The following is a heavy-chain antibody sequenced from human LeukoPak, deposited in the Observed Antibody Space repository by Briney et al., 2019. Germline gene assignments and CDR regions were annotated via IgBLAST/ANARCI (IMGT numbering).Heavy chain of an antibody. CDR2: IRYDGSNK. V-gene: IGHV3-30*02. Sequence: GGSLRLSCAASGFTFSSYGMHWVCQAPGKGLEWVAFIRYDGSNKYYADSVKGRFTISRDNSKNTLYLQMNSLRAEDTAVYYCAKDRPSWELHFDYWGQGTLVTVSS. CDR1: GFTFSSYG. D-gene: IGHD1-26*01. CDR3: AKDRPSWELHFDY. J-gene: IGHJ4*02.